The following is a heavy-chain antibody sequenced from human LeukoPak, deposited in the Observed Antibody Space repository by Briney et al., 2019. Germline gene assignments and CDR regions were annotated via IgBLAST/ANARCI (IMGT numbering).Heavy chain of an antibody. J-gene: IGHJ5*02. D-gene: IGHD3-10*01. CDR1: GYTFTSYY. Sequence: ASVKVSCKASGYTFTSYYMHWVRQAPGQGLEWMGIINPSGGSTSYAQKFQGRVTMTRDISTSTVYMELSSLRSEDTAVYYCARDLLADYYYGSGSYPNWFDPWGQGTLVTVSS. V-gene: IGHV1-46*01. CDR2: INPSGGST. CDR3: ARDLLADYYYGSGSYPNWFDP.